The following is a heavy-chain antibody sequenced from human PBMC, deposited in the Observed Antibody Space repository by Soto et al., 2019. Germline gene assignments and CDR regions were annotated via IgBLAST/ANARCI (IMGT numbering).Heavy chain of an antibody. J-gene: IGHJ6*02. CDR1: GYTFSNYG. D-gene: IGHD6-19*01. Sequence: SVKVSCKTSGYTFSNYGINWVRQAPGQGLEWMGWISGYNGNTNYAQTVQGRVTMTTDTSTGTVYMELRSLKSDDTAIYYCSRFIMVGGWFDPNYYHGMDVWGQGTTVTVSS. CDR2: ISGYNGNT. CDR3: SRFIMVGGWFDPNYYHGMDV. V-gene: IGHV1-18*01.